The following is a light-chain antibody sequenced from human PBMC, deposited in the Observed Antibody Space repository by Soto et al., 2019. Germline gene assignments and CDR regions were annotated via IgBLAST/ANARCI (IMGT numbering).Light chain of an antibody. CDR2: KAS. CDR1: QSISTW. V-gene: IGKV1-5*03. Sequence: DIQMTQSPSTLSASVGDRVTITCRASQSISTWLAWDQQKPGKAPKLLIYKASSLESGVPSRFSGSGSGTEFTLTISSLQPDDFATYYCQQYHNWYTCGQGTKLEIK. CDR3: QQYHNWYT. J-gene: IGKJ2*01.